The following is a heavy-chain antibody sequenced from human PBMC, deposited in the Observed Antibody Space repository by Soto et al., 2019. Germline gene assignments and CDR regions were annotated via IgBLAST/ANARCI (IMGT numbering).Heavy chain of an antibody. D-gene: IGHD3-9*01. J-gene: IGHJ4*02. CDR2: ISAYNGNT. V-gene: IGHV1-18*04. Sequence: QVQLVQSGAEVKKPGASVKVSCKASGYTFTSYGISWVRQAPGQGLEWMGWISAYNGNTNYAQKLQGRVTMTTDTSTSTAYSERRSLRSDDTAVYYCARDWVNYDILTGYESNFDYWGQGTLVTVSS. CDR3: ARDWVNYDILTGYESNFDY. CDR1: GYTFTSYG.